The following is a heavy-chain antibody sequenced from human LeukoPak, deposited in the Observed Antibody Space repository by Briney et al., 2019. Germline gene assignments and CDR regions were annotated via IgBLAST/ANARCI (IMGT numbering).Heavy chain of an antibody. CDR3: ARGDYGDSFPDY. CDR1: GYTFTSYD. V-gene: IGHV1-8*01. CDR2: MNPNSGNT. J-gene: IGHJ4*02. Sequence: SVNVSCKASGYTFTSYDINWVRQATGQGLEWMGWMNPNSGNTGYAQKFQGRVTMTRNTSISTAYMELSSLRSEDTAVYYCARGDYGDSFPDYWGQGTLVTVSS. D-gene: IGHD4-17*01.